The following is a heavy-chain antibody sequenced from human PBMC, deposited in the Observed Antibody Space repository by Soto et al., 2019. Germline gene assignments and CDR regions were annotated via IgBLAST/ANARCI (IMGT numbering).Heavy chain of an antibody. CDR1: GFTFSSYA. CDR2: ISGSGGST. J-gene: IGHJ5*02. CDR3: AKVESQYSSGWYHPSPANWFDP. D-gene: IGHD6-19*01. Sequence: EVQLLESGGGLVQPGGSLRLSCAASGFTFSSYAMSWVRQAPGKGLEWVSAISGSGGSTYYADSVKGRFTISRDNSKNTLYLQMTSLRAEDTAVYYCAKVESQYSSGWYHPSPANWFDPWGQGTLVTVSS. V-gene: IGHV3-23*01.